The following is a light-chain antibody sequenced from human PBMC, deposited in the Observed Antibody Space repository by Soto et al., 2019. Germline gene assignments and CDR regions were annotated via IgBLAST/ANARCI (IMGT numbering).Light chain of an antibody. V-gene: IGLV2-14*03. CDR2: GVT. CDR3: CSYTSDLTPYV. Sequence: QSVLAQPASVSGSPGQSITISCTGTSSDIGGHDDVSWYQQHPGKVPKLLIYGVTDRPSGASNRFSGSKSGNVASLTISGLQAEDEADYYCCSYTSDLTPYVFGTGTKVTVL. J-gene: IGLJ1*01. CDR1: SSDIGGHDD.